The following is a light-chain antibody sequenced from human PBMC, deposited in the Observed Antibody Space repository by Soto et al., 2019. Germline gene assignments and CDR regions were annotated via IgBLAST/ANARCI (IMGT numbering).Light chain of an antibody. J-gene: IGKJ1*01. CDR1: QSISSY. Sequence: DIQMTQSPSSLSASLGDRVTITCRASQSISSYLNWYQQKPGKAPKLLIYAASSLQSGVPSRFSGSGSGTDFTLTISSLQPEDFATYYCQQSYNMPRTFGQGTKVDIK. CDR3: QQSYNMPRT. CDR2: AAS. V-gene: IGKV1-39*01.